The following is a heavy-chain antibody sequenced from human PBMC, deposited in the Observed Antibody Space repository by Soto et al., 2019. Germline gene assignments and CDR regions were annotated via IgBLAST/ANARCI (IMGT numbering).Heavy chain of an antibody. CDR3: ARDLAKQLVGGTHFDY. Sequence: GGSLRLSCAASVFTFSSYSMNCVRHSPGKWLEWVSSISSSSSYIYYADSVKGRFTISRDNAKNSLYLQMNSLRAEGTAVYYCARDLAKQLVGGTHFDYWGQATLVTVSS. D-gene: IGHD6-13*01. J-gene: IGHJ4*02. V-gene: IGHV3-21*01. CDR2: ISSSSSYI. CDR1: VFTFSSYS.